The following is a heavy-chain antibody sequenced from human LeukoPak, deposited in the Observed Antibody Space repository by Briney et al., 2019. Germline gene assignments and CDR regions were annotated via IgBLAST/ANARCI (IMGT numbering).Heavy chain of an antibody. CDR3: ATIAMTGIRLGDYYFDY. CDR1: GYTFTDYF. V-gene: IGHV1-2*02. D-gene: IGHD6-19*01. J-gene: IGHJ4*02. CDR2: INPNSGGT. Sequence: ASVTVSCKASGYTFTDYFMHWVRQAPGQGLEWMGWINPNSGGTTYAQKFQGRVTMTRDTSISTAYMELSRLTSDDTAVYYCATIAMTGIRLGDYYFDYWGQGTLVTVSS.